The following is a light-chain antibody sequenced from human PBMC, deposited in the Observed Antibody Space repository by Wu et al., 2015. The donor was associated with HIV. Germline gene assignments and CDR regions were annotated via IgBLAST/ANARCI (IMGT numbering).Light chain of an antibody. J-gene: IGKJ2*03. CDR1: QTINSW. CDR2: KAS. V-gene: IGKV1-5*03. CDR3: QQYSTSPYS. Sequence: DIQMTRSPSTLSASVGDRVTITCRASQTINSWLAWYQQKPGKAPKLLMFKASSLETGVPSRFSGSGSGTEFTLTISSLQPDDFATYHCQQYSTSPYSFGQGTKVEMK.